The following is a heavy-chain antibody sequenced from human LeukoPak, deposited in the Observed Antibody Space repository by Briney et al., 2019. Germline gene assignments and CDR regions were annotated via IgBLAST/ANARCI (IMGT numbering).Heavy chain of an antibody. J-gene: IGHJ4*02. V-gene: IGHV1-69*04. CDR3: ASRIQLWSGSDY. CDR1: GGTFSSYA. D-gene: IGHD5-18*01. CDR2: IIPILGIA. Sequence: SVKVSCKASGGTFSSYAISWVRQAPGQGLEWMGRIIPILGIANYAQKFQGRVTITADKSTSTAYMELSRLRSDDTAVYYCASRIQLWSGSDYWGQGTLVTVSS.